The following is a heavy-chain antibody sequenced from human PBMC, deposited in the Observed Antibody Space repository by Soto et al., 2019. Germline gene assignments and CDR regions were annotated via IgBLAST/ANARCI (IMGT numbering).Heavy chain of an antibody. J-gene: IGHJ6*02. CDR3: ARGSIVVVPAAGYCYYCYGMDG. D-gene: IGHD2-2*01. CDR2: INHSGST. V-gene: IGHV4-34*01. Sequence: SETLSLTCAVYGGSFSGYYWSWIRQPPGKGLEWIGEINHSGSTNYNPSLKSRVTISVDTSKNQFSLKLSSVTAADTAVYYCARGSIVVVPAAGYCYYCYGMDGWGQGTKVSGSS. CDR1: GGSFSGYY.